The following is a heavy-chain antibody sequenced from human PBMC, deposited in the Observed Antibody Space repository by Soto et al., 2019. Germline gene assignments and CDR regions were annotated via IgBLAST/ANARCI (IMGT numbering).Heavy chain of an antibody. CDR2: IGTAGDT. J-gene: IGHJ6*03. CDR3: ARGFGSFYYMDV. Sequence: GGSLRLSCAASGFTFSSYDMHWVRQAPGRGLEWVSVIGTAGDTSYRGSVKGRFTISREKANNSLYLQMNSLLAGDTAVYYCARGFGSFYYMDVWGKGTTVTVSS. V-gene: IGHV3-13*01. CDR1: GFTFSSYD. D-gene: IGHD3-10*01.